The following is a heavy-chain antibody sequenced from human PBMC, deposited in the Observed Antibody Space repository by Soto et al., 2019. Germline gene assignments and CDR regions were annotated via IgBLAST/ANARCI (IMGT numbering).Heavy chain of an antibody. CDR1: GGSISSYY. D-gene: IGHD3-3*01. CDR3: ARGFYDFWSGYFDAFDI. V-gene: IGHV4-59*01. CDR2: IYYSGST. J-gene: IGHJ3*02. Sequence: QVQLQESGPGLVKPSETLSLTCTVSGGSISSYYWSWIRQPPGKGLEWIGYIYYSGSTNYNPSLTSRVTISVDTSKNQFSLKLSSVTAADTAVYYCARGFYDFWSGYFDAFDIWGQGTMVTVSS.